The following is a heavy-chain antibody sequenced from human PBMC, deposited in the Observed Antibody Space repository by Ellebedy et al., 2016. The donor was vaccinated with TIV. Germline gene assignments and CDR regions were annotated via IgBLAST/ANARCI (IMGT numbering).Heavy chain of an antibody. D-gene: IGHD3-10*01. CDR3: ARRSRGPSYYFDY. CDR2: LTTGGVT. V-gene: IGHV3-69-1*01. CDR1: GFTFSTYA. Sequence: GESLKISCVVSGFTFSTYAMRWFRQAPGKGLEWVSALTTGGVTFHADSVKGRFTISRDNAKNSLYLQLSSLRAEDTAVYYCARRSRGPSYYFDYWGQGALVTVSS. J-gene: IGHJ4*02.